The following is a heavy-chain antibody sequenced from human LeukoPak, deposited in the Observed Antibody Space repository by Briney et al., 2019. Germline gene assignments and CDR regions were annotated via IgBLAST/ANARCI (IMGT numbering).Heavy chain of an antibody. CDR2: INPNSGGT. V-gene: IGHV1-2*02. D-gene: IGHD3-10*01. Sequence: GASVKVSCKASGYTFTSYDINWVRQATGQGLEWMGWINPNSGGTNYAQKFQGRVTMTRDTSISTAYMELSRLRSDDTAVYYCARDSGVFYYYYMDVWGKGTTVTVSS. J-gene: IGHJ6*03. CDR3: ARDSGVFYYYYMDV. CDR1: GYTFTSYD.